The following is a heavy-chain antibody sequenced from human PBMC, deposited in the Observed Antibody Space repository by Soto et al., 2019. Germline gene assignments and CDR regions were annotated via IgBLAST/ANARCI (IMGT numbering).Heavy chain of an antibody. Sequence: GGSLRLSCAASGFTFSIYWMSWVRHAPGKGLEWVANIKQDGSEKYYVDSVKGRFTISRDNAKNSLYLQMNSLRAEDTAVYYCARGGIVTAASFDYWGQGTLVTVSS. CDR2: IKQDGSEK. D-gene: IGHD6-13*01. CDR3: ARGGIVTAASFDY. J-gene: IGHJ4*02. V-gene: IGHV3-7*03. CDR1: GFTFSIYW.